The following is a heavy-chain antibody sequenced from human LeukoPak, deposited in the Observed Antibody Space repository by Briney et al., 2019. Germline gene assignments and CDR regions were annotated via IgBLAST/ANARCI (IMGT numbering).Heavy chain of an antibody. CDR1: GYTFTSYG. Sequence: ASVKVSCKASGYTFTSYGISWVRQAPGQGLEWVGWISAYNGNTNYAQKLQGRVTMTTDTSTSTAYMELRSLRSDDTAVYYCARQFAVAGSFDYWGQGTLVTVSS. CDR3: ARQFAVAGSFDY. J-gene: IGHJ4*02. V-gene: IGHV1-18*01. D-gene: IGHD6-19*01. CDR2: ISAYNGNT.